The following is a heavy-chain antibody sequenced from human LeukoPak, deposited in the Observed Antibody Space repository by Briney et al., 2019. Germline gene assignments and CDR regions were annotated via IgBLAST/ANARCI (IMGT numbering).Heavy chain of an antibody. J-gene: IGHJ4*02. CDR1: GYTFTSYY. Sequence: ASVKVSCKTSGYTFTSYYIHWVRQAPGQGLEWMGIINPSGGSTSYAQKFQGRVTMTRDTSTSTVYMYLSSLRSEDTAVYYCARTNWGSLDFDYWGQGTLVTVSS. CDR3: ARTNWGSLDFDY. CDR2: INPSGGST. D-gene: IGHD7-27*01. V-gene: IGHV1-46*01.